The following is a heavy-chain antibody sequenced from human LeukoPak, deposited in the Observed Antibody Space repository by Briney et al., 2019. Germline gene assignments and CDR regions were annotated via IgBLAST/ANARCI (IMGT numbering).Heavy chain of an antibody. CDR1: GLSISNFW. V-gene: IGHV3-7*01. Sequence: GGSLRLSCGASGLSISNFWMHWVRQAPGKGLECVAIIDKDGSEIKYVDSVKGRFTLSRDNARNSVYLQMNSLRTEDTALYYCVTDGDKWNDFEYWGQGTLVTVSS. CDR3: VTDGDKWNDFEY. J-gene: IGHJ4*02. D-gene: IGHD1-1*01. CDR2: IDKDGSEI.